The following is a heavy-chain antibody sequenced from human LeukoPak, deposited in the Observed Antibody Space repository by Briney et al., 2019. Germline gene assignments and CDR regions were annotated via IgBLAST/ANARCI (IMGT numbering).Heavy chain of an antibody. D-gene: IGHD2-15*01. CDR3: ARIYRSGGSIDY. V-gene: IGHV3-11*04. CDR1: GFTFGDYY. Sequence: GGSLRLSCAASGFTFGDYYMSWIRQAPGKGLEWVSYISSSGSTTFYADSLKGRFTMSRDNAKKSLSLQVSSLRAEDTAVYYCARIYRSGGSIDYWGQGTLVTVSS. CDR2: ISSSGSTT. J-gene: IGHJ4*02.